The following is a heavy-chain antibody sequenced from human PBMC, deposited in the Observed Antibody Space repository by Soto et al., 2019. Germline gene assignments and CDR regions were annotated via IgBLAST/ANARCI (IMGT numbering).Heavy chain of an antibody. CDR1: GFTFSSYA. J-gene: IGHJ4*02. CDR3: ARDFDESRSIAATKGGGYFDY. Sequence: QVQLVESGGGVVQPGRSLRLSCAASGFTFSSYAMHWVRQAPGKGLEWVAVISYDGSNKYYADSVKGRFTISRDNSKNTLYLQMTSLRAEDTAVYYCARDFDESRSIAATKGGGYFDYWGQGTLVTVSS. D-gene: IGHD6-6*01. V-gene: IGHV3-30-3*01. CDR2: ISYDGSNK.